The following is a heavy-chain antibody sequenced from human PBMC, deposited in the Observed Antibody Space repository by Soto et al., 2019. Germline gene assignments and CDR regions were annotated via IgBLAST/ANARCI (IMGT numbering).Heavy chain of an antibody. Sequence: ASETLSLTCSVSGGSISSGYYYWSWIRQPPGKGLEWIGYIYHSGSTYYNPSLKSRVTISVDRSKNQFSLKLSSVTAADTAVYYCARASYYYDSSGPLGAFDIWGQGTMVTVSS. CDR2: IYHSGST. J-gene: IGHJ3*02. V-gene: IGHV4-30-2*01. CDR1: GGSISSGYYY. D-gene: IGHD3-22*01. CDR3: ARASYYYDSSGPLGAFDI.